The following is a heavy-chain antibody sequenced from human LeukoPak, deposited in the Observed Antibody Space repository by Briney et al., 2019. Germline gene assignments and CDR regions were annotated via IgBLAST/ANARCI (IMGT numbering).Heavy chain of an antibody. J-gene: IGHJ4*02. CDR2: ICYSGST. D-gene: IGHD6-13*01. CDR3: ARQVTATGPVDY. CDR1: GGSLSSYC. Sequence: KPSETLSLTCSVSGGSLSSYCWDWIRQHTGKGLEWIGYICYSGSTNYNPSLKSRVTMSIDTSKNQFSLKLSSVTAADTAVYYCARQVTATGPVDYWGQGTLVTVSS. V-gene: IGHV4-59*08.